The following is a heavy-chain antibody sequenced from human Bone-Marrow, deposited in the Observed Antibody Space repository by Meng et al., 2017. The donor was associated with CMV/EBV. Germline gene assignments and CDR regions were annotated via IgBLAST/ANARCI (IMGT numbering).Heavy chain of an antibody. J-gene: IGHJ4*02. CDR3: TTVSVVVPAAPD. CDR2: IWYDGSNK. V-gene: IGHV3-33*01. Sequence: GESLKISCAASGFTFSSYGMHWVRQAPGKGLEWVAVIWYDGSNKYYADSVKGRFTISRDNSKNTLYLQMNSLKTEDTAVYYCTTVSVVVPAAPDWGQGTLVTVSS. D-gene: IGHD2-2*01. CDR1: GFTFSSYG.